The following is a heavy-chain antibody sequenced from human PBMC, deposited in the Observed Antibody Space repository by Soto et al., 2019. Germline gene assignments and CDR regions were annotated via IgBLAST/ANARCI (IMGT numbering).Heavy chain of an antibody. Sequence: QVQLVQSGAEVKQPGASVKVSCKASGYTFTSYAVSWVRQAPGPGLEWMGWISAYNGNTNYAQKFQGRVTMTTDTSASTALTEVRSLRSDDTAVCYCGTDGRGTAMGLTAGDRFDPWGQGTMVTVSS. CDR1: GYTFTSYA. J-gene: IGHJ5*02. CDR2: ISAYNGNT. D-gene: IGHD5-18*01. CDR3: GTDGRGTAMGLTAGDRFDP. V-gene: IGHV1-18*01.